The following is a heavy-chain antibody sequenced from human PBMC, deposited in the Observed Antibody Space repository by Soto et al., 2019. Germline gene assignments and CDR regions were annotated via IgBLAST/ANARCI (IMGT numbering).Heavy chain of an antibody. D-gene: IGHD3-22*01. V-gene: IGHV3-30-3*01. J-gene: IGHJ4*02. CDR3: ARASYDSSGYHDY. CDR1: GFTFSSYA. CDR2: ISYGGSNK. Sequence: GGSLRLSCAASGFTFSSYAMHWVRQAPGKGLEWVAVISYGGSNKYYADSVKGRFTISRDNSKNTLYLQMNSLRAEDTAVYYCARASYDSSGYHDYWGQGTLVTVSS.